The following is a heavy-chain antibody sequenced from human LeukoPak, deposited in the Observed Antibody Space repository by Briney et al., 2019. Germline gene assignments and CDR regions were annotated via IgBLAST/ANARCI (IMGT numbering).Heavy chain of an antibody. V-gene: IGHV4-59*08. CDR2: IYYSGST. J-gene: IGHJ3*02. CDR1: GGSISSYY. CDR3: ARNPSIDAFDI. Sequence: SETLSLTCTVSGGSISSYYWSWIRQPPGKGLEWIGYIYYSGSTNYNPSLKSRVTISVDTSKNQFSLKLSSVTAADTAVYYCARNPSIDAFDIWGQGTMVTVSS.